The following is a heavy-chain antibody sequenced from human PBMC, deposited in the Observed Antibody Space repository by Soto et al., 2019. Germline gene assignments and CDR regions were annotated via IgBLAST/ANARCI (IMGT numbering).Heavy chain of an antibody. J-gene: IGHJ4*02. V-gene: IGHV3-23*01. CDR2: ISGRDGST. CDR3: ARDRERDAWYEDY. CDR1: GLRFSSYA. D-gene: IGHD6-13*01. Sequence: PGGSLRLSCVASGLRFSSYALSWVRQAPGEGLEWVSVISGRDGSTYYADFVKGRFTISRDDSRNTLYLQMHSLRAEDTAVYYCARDRERDAWYEDYWGQGT.